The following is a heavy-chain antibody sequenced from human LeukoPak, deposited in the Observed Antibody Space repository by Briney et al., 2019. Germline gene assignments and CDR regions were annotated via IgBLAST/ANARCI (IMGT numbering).Heavy chain of an antibody. CDR1: GFTFSAYY. CDR2: ISSTTDYK. J-gene: IGHJ4*02. V-gene: IGHV3-21*01. Sequence: GGSLRLSCAASGFTFSAYYMNWVRQAPGKGLEWVSSISSTTDYKVYADSLKGRFTISRDNAKNSLYLQMNSLRAEDTAVYYCARVAGKGNSFDYWGQGTLVTVSS. D-gene: IGHD6-13*01. CDR3: ARVAGKGNSFDY.